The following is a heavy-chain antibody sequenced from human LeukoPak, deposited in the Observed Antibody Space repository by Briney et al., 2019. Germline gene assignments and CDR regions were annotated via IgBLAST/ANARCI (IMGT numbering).Heavy chain of an antibody. CDR1: GFTFSSYA. CDR2: ISYDGSNK. D-gene: IGHD1-26*01. Sequence: PGRSLRLSCAASGFTFSSYAMHWVRQAPGKGLEWVAVISYDGSNKYYADSVKGRFTISRDNSKNTLYLQMNSLRAEDTAVYYCARGSQWELPNDAFDIWGQGTMVTVSS. J-gene: IGHJ3*02. V-gene: IGHV3-30-3*01. CDR3: ARGSQWELPNDAFDI.